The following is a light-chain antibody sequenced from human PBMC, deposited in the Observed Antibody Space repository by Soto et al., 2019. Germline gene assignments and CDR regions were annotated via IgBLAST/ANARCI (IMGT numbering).Light chain of an antibody. CDR2: DVS. J-gene: IGLJ1*01. CDR1: SSDVGGYNY. CDR3: SSYTSSTPYV. Sequence: QSALTQPASVSGSPGQSITISCTGTSSDVGGYNYVSWYQQHPGKAPKLMIYDVSNRPSGVSNRFSGSKSGNTASLTISGLQAEDEADSYCSSYTSSTPYVFGTGTKVTVL. V-gene: IGLV2-14*01.